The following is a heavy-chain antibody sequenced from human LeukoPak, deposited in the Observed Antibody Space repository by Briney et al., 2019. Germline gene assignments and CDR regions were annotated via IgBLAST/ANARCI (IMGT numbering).Heavy chain of an antibody. V-gene: IGHV3-7*03. D-gene: IGHD6-13*01. CDR3: ARHPNSNWDY. CDR1: GFTFGKYW. Sequence: PGGSLRLSCVASGFTFGKYWMSWVRQAPGKGLEWVANIKLDGSEKNYVDSVKGRFTASRDNAQNSLYLQMNSLRVEDTAVYYCARHPNSNWDYWGQGTLVTVSS. CDR2: IKLDGSEK. J-gene: IGHJ4*02.